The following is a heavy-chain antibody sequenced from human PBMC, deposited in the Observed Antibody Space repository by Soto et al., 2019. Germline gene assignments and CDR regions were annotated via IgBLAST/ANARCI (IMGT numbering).Heavy chain of an antibody. CDR3: ARKGISWYNWFDP. D-gene: IGHD6-13*01. Sequence: ASVKVSCKASGYTFTSYDINWVRQATGQGLEWMGWMNPNSGNTGYAQKFQGRVTMTRNTSISTAYMELSSLRSEDTAVYYCARKGISWYNWFDPWRQGTLVTVSS. V-gene: IGHV1-8*01. CDR1: GYTFTSYD. CDR2: MNPNSGNT. J-gene: IGHJ5*02.